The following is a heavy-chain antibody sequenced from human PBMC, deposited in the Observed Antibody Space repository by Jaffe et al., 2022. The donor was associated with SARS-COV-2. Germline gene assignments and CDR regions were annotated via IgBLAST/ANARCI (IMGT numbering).Heavy chain of an antibody. J-gene: IGHJ3*02. CDR3: ARGDTVKQRDDPFDI. CDR1: GFTFSSYS. V-gene: IGHV3-21*02. Sequence: EVQLVESGGGLVEPGGSLRLSCAASGFTFSSYSMNWVRQPPGKGLEWVSSISTSSSHIYYADSLKGRFTISRDNAKNSLYLQMNSLRAEDTAVYYCARGDTVKQRDDPFDIWGQGTMVTVSS. CDR2: ISTSSSHI. D-gene: IGHD4-4*01.